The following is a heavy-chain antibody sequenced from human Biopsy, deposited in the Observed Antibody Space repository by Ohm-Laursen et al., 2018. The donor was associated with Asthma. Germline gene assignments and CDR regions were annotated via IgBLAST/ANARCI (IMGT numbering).Heavy chain of an antibody. D-gene: IGHD3-3*01. J-gene: IGHJ3*02. CDR3: AKERYYDFWSGYPI. CDR1: GFSFDSYG. V-gene: IGHV3-30*18. CDR2: MSFDGGQT. Sequence: SLRLSCAASGFSFDSYGMHWVRQAPGKGLEWVAVMSFDGGQTYYADSVKGRFTISRDNSKNTLYLQMNSLRAEDTAVYYCAKERYYDFWSGYPIWGQGTMVTVSS.